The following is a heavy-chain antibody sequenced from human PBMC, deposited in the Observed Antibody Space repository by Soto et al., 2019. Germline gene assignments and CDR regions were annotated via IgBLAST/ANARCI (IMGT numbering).Heavy chain of an antibody. V-gene: IGHV1-18*01. J-gene: IGHJ6*02. CDR1: GYTFTSYG. CDR2: IIAYNGNT. Sequence: ASVKVSCKASGYTFTSYGISWVRQAPGQGLERMGWIIAYNGNTKYAQKFQGRVTMTRDTSTSTVYMELSSLRSEDTAVYYCARDRPPKVAYYDFWSGYYYYYGMDVWGQGTTVTVSS. D-gene: IGHD3-3*01. CDR3: ARDRPPKVAYYDFWSGYYYYYGMDV.